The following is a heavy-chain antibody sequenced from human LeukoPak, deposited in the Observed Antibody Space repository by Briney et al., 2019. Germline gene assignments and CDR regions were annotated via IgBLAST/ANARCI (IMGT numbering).Heavy chain of an antibody. CDR1: GFTFSSYV. J-gene: IGHJ5*02. V-gene: IGHV3-23*01. CDR3: AKDGSSSWRTNWFDP. CDR2: ISGSGGSP. Sequence: PGGSLRRSCAASGFTFSSYVMSWVRQAPGQGREWVSAISGSGGSPYYADSVKGRFTISRDNSKNTLYLQMDSLRAEDTAVYYCAKDGSSSWRTNWFDPWGQGTLVTVSS. D-gene: IGHD6-13*01.